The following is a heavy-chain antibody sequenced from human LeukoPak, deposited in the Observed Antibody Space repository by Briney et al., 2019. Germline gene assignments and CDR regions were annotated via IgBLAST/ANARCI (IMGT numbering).Heavy chain of an antibody. J-gene: IGHJ4*02. V-gene: IGHV1-2*06. CDR3: ARVGRESSTGWLDY. Sequence: SVKVSCKASGYTFPSYSISWVRQAPGQGPEWMGRINVKSGATDYAQKFQGRVTVTRDTSISTAYMELSSLRSDDTAVYYCARVGRESSTGWLDYWGQGILVTVSS. D-gene: IGHD6-19*01. CDR1: GYTFPSYS. CDR2: INVKSGAT.